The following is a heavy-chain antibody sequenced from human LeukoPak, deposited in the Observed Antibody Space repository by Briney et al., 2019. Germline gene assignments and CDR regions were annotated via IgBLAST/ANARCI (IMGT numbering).Heavy chain of an antibody. V-gene: IGHV3-21*01. J-gene: IGHJ4*02. Sequence: PGGSLRLSCSASGFTFSYYHINWVRQAPGKRLEWVSSINYLSSHVYYGDSVKGRFSISRDNAKNSLYLQMNSLGADDTAIYYCGRAVHRLRTSSAGDLWGQGILVTVSS. D-gene: IGHD3-16*01. CDR2: INYLSSHV. CDR1: GFTFSYYH. CDR3: GRAVHRLRTSSAGDL.